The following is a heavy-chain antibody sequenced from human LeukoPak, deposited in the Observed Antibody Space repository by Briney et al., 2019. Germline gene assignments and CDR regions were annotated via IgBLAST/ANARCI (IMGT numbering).Heavy chain of an antibody. J-gene: IGHJ6*02. CDR3: ARRPYSDTSGRLSDV. D-gene: IGHD3-22*01. CDR2: LYNAGST. CDR1: GFTVSNKY. V-gene: IGHV3-66*01. Sequence: PGGSLRLSCVASGFTVSNKYMSWVRQAPGKGLEWVSVLYNAGSTYYADSAKGRFTISRDNAKNSLYLQMNSLRDEDAAVYFCARRPYSDTSGRLSDVWGQGTTVTVPS.